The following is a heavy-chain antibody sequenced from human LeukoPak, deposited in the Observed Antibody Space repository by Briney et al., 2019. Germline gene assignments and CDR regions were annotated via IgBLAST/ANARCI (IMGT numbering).Heavy chain of an antibody. CDR1: GFTFSSYA. D-gene: IGHD3-10*01. CDR3: AKSRPMVRGVIIFGYYYGMDA. V-gene: IGHV3-23*01. Sequence: GGSLRLSCAASGFTFSSYAMSWVRQAPGKGLEWVSAISGSGGSTYYADSVKGRFTISRDNSKNTLYLQMNSLRAEDTAVYYCAKSRPMVRGVIIFGYYYGMDAWGQGTTVTVSS. CDR2: ISGSGGST. J-gene: IGHJ6*02.